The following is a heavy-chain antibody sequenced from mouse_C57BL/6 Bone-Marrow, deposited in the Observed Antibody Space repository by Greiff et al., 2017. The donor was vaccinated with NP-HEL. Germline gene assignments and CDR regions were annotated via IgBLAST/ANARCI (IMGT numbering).Heavy chain of an antibody. CDR2: IDPSDSYT. CDR1: GYTFTSYW. D-gene: IGHD1-1*01. V-gene: IGHV1-50*01. Sequence: QVQLKQPGAELVKPGASVKLSCKASGYTFTSYWMQWVKQRPGQGLEWIGEIDPSDSYTNYNQKFKGKATLTVDTSSSTAYMQLSSLTSEDSAVYYCAREGVYYYGSSYGFAYWGQGTLVTVSA. CDR3: AREGVYYYGSSYGFAY. J-gene: IGHJ3*01.